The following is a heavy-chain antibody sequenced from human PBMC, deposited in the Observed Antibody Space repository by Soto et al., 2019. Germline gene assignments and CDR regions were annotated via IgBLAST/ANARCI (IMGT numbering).Heavy chain of an antibody. D-gene: IGHD3-22*01. J-gene: IGHJ4*02. CDR3: ARGAPNDSSGYYLNY. V-gene: IGHV4-30-4*01. CDR2: IYYSGST. CDR1: GGSISSGDYY. Sequence: QMQLQESGPGLVKPSQTLSLTCTVSGGSISSGDYYWSWIRQPPGKGLEWIGYIYYSGSTYYNPSLKSRVTISVDTSKNQFSLKLSSVTAADTAVYYCARGAPNDSSGYYLNYWGQGTLVTVSS.